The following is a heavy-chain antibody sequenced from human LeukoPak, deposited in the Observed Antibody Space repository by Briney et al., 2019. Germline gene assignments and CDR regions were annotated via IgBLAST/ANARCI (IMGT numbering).Heavy chain of an antibody. CDR2: IYYSGST. Sequence: PSETLSLTCTVSGGSISSYYWSWIRQPPGKGLEWIGYIYYSGSTNYNPSLKSRVTISVDTSKNQFSLKLSSVTAADTAVYYCARAIAAAGNYYGMDVWGQGTTVTVSS. J-gene: IGHJ6*02. D-gene: IGHD6-13*01. V-gene: IGHV4-59*01. CDR3: ARAIAAAGNYYGMDV. CDR1: GGSISSYY.